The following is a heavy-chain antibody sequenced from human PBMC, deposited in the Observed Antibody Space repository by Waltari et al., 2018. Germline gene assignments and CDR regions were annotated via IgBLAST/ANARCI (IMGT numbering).Heavy chain of an antibody. V-gene: IGHV4-61*02. CDR2: SYTSGST. CDR1: GGSISSGSYY. D-gene: IGHD3-22*01. CDR3: ASEKYYYDSSGYPFDY. J-gene: IGHJ4*02. Sequence: QVQLQESGPGLVKPSQTLSLTCTVPGGSISSGSYYWSWIRQPAGKGLEWIGRSYTSGSTNCNPTLKSRVTISVDTSKNQFSLKLSSVTAADTAVYDCASEKYYYDSSGYPFDYWGQGTLVTVSS.